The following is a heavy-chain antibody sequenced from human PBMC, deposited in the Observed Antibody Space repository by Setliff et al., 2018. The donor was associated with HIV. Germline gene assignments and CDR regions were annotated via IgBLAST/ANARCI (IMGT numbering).Heavy chain of an antibody. Sequence: SLTCNVSGGSISSYYWSWIRLPPGKGLEWIGYIYYSGTADYNPSLKSRATISIDTSNNQFALKLNSVTAADTAVYFCATTECRGADCPQMYDYWGQGILVTVSS. CDR1: GGSISSYY. D-gene: IGHD2-21*02. CDR3: ATTECRGADCPQMYDY. V-gene: IGHV4-59*12. CDR2: IYYSGTA. J-gene: IGHJ4*02.